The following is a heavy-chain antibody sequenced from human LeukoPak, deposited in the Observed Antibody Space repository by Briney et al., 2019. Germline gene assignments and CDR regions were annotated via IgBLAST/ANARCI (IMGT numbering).Heavy chain of an antibody. Sequence: GGSLRLSCAASGFTFSNYDMHWVRQATGKGLEWVSAIGTAGDTYYSGSVKGRFTITRENAKNSLYLQMNSLKAGDTAVYYCARGGWFGELLRPFDYWGQGSLVTVSS. J-gene: IGHJ4*01. D-gene: IGHD3-10*01. CDR2: IGTAGDT. V-gene: IGHV3-13*01. CDR3: ARGGWFGELLRPFDY. CDR1: GFTFSNYD.